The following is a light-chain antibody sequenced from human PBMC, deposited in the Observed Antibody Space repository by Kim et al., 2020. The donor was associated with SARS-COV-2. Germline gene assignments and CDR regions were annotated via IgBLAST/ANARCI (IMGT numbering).Light chain of an antibody. CDR1: SSNIGNNY. V-gene: IGLV1-47*01. Sequence: SVTISGSGSSSNIGNNYVYWYQQPPGTAPKLRIYRDNQRPSGVPDRFSGSKSGTSASLAISGLRSEDEADYYCAAWDDSLSGRVFGGGTQLTVL. CDR2: RDN. CDR3: AAWDDSLSGRV. J-gene: IGLJ3*02.